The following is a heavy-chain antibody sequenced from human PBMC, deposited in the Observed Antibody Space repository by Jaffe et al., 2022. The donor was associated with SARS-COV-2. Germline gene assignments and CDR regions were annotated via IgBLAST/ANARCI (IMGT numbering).Heavy chain of an antibody. CDR2: ISYDGSNK. J-gene: IGHJ1*01. CDR1: GFTFSSYA. D-gene: IGHD2-21*02. Sequence: QVQLVESGGGVVQPGRSLRLSCAASGFTFSSYAMHWVRQAPGKGLEWVAVISYDGSNKYYADSVKGRFTISRDNSKNTLYLQMNSLRAEDTAVYYCARAPKMGYCGGDCQIPTHWGQGTLVTVSS. CDR3: ARAPKMGYCGGDCQIPTH. V-gene: IGHV3-30*04.